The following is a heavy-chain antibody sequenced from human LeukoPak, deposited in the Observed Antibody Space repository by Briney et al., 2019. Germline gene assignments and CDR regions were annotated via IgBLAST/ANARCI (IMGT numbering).Heavy chain of an antibody. D-gene: IGHD3-10*01. Sequence: SETLSLTCTVSGGSISSYYWSWIRQPAGKGLEWIGRIYTSGSTNYNPSLKSRVTISVDTSKNQFSLKLSSVTAADTAVYYCATRYYYGSETSIKWGQGTPVTVSS. CDR1: GGSISSYY. V-gene: IGHV4-4*07. CDR2: IYTSGST. CDR3: ATRYYYGSETSIK. J-gene: IGHJ4*02.